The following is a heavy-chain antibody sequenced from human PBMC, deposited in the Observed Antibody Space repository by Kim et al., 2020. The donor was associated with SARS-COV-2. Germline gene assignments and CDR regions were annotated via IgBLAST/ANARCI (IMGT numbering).Heavy chain of an antibody. Sequence: SETLSLTCTVSGGSISSSSYYWGWIRQPPGKGLEWIGSIYYSGSTYYNPSLKSRVTISVDTSKNQFSLKLSSVTAADTAVYYCARDGSYYDFWSGYPAGDAFDIWGQGTMVTVSS. CDR2: IYYSGST. CDR1: GGSISSSSYY. J-gene: IGHJ3*02. CDR3: ARDGSYYDFWSGYPAGDAFDI. D-gene: IGHD3-3*01. V-gene: IGHV4-39*07.